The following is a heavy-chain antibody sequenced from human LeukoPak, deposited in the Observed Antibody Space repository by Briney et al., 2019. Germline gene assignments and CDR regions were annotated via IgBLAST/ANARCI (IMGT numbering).Heavy chain of an antibody. CDR3: ARVVPVAPTSYGMDV. CDR2: INHSGST. CDR1: GGSFSGYY. Sequence: SETLSLTCAVYGGSFSGYYWSWIRQPPGKGLEWIGEINHSGSTNYNPPLKSRVTISVDTSKNQFSLKLSSVTAADTAVYYCARVVPVAPTSYGMDVWGQGTTVTVSS. V-gene: IGHV4-34*01. J-gene: IGHJ6*02. D-gene: IGHD2-2*01.